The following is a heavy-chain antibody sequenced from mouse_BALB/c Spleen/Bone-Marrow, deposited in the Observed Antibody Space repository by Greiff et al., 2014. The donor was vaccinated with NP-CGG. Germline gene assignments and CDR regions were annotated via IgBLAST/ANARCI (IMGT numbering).Heavy chain of an antibody. Sequence: QLKESGGGLVQPGGARELSCAASGFTFSSFGMHWGRQAPEKGVGGVAYISSGSSNIYYADTVKGRFTISRDNPKNTLFLQMTSLRSEDTAMYYCTRGGNWDDFDYWGQGTTLTVSS. J-gene: IGHJ2*01. CDR3: TRGGNWDDFDY. D-gene: IGHD4-1*01. CDR2: ISSGSSNI. CDR1: GFTFSSFG. V-gene: IGHV5-17*02.